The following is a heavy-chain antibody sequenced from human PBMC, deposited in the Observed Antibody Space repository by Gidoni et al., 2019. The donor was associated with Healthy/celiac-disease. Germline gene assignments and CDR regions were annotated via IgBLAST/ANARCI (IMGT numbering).Heavy chain of an antibody. V-gene: IGHV5-51*01. Sequence: EVQLVQSGAEVKKSGESLKNSCKGSGYSFTSYWIGWVRQMPGKGLECMGIIYPGESDPRYSPSFRGKVTISADKSISTAYLQWSSLKASDTAMYYCARKWEPMRGGAFDIWGQGTIVTVSS. CDR3: ARKWEPMRGGAFDI. CDR2: IYPGESDP. CDR1: GYSFTSYW. D-gene: IGHD1-26*01. J-gene: IGHJ3*02.